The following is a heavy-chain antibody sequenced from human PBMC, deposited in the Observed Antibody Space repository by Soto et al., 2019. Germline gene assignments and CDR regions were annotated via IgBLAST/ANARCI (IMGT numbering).Heavy chain of an antibody. J-gene: IGHJ4*02. Sequence: ESGGGVVQPGRSLRLSCAASGFTFSSYAMHWVRQAPGKGLEWVAVISYDGSNKYYADSVKGRFTISRDNSKNTLYLQMNSLRAEDTAVYYCAREVYYDILTGHLDYWGQGTLVTVSS. V-gene: IGHV3-30-3*01. CDR2: ISYDGSNK. CDR1: GFTFSSYA. D-gene: IGHD3-9*01. CDR3: AREVYYDILTGHLDY.